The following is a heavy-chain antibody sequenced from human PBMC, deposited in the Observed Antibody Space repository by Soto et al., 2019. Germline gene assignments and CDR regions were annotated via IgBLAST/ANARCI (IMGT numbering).Heavy chain of an antibody. Sequence: PSETLSLTCAVYGGSFSGYYWSWIRQPPGKGLEWIGEINHSGSTNYNPSLKSRVTISVDTSKNQFSLKLSSVTAADTAEYYCARDKRYSSSWYYYYYAMDVWGQGTTVTVSS. V-gene: IGHV4-34*01. D-gene: IGHD6-13*01. CDR3: ARDKRYSSSWYYYYYAMDV. CDR2: INHSGST. J-gene: IGHJ6*02. CDR1: GGSFSGYY.